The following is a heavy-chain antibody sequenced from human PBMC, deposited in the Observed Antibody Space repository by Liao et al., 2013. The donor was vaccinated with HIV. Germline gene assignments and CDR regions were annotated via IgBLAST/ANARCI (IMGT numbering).Heavy chain of an antibody. Sequence: QLQESGPGLVKPSETLSLTCIVSGGSISSYFWSWIRQPAGKGLEWIGRIYTSGSTSYNPSLKNRVTMSVDTSKNQFSLKLTSVTAADTAVYYCARVGKHCSSNTCYSLYAFDIWGQGTMVTVSS. J-gene: IGHJ3*02. V-gene: IGHV4-4*07. CDR3: ARVGKHCSSNTCYSLYAFDI. D-gene: IGHD2-2*01. CDR1: GGSISSYF. CDR2: IYTSGST.